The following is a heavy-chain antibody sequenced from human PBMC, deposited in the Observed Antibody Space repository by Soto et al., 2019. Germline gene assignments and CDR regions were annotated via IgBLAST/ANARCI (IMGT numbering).Heavy chain of an antibody. J-gene: IGHJ4*02. CDR1: GFTVSDHY. CDR3: ARCGGSECLAPLDY. V-gene: IGHV3-11*01. Sequence: QVQLVESGGGLVKPGGSLRLSCAAAGFTVSDHYMNWIRQAPGKGLEYLSYISSSGSTIYYADSVEGCCTISRDNAENSLYLQMDSLRAEEAAVYSCARCGGSECLAPLDYWGQGTLVTVSS. D-gene: IGHD5-12*01. CDR2: ISSSGSTI.